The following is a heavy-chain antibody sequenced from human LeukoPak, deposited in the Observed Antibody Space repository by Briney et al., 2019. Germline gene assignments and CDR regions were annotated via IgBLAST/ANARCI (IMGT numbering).Heavy chain of an antibody. J-gene: IGHJ4*02. CDR3: ARGRSRGVRFDY. V-gene: IGHV3-30*04. CDR1: GFTFSNYA. Sequence: GRSLRLSCAASGFTFSNYAIHWVRQAPGKGLEWVAVISYDGTKKYYADSVKGRFTISRDDSNNTLYLQMNSLRAEDTAVYYCARGRSRGVRFDYWGQGTLVTVSS. CDR2: ISYDGTKK. D-gene: IGHD3-10*01.